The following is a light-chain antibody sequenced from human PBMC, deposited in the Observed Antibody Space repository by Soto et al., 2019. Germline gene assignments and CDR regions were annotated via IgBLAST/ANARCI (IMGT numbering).Light chain of an antibody. J-gene: IGKJ1*01. V-gene: IGKV3-11*01. Sequence: EIVLTQSPATLSLSPGERATLSCRASQSVSSYLAWYQQKPGQAPRLLIYDASNRATGIPARFSGSGSGTYFTLTISSLEPEAFAVYYCQQRSNWRTFGQGTKVEIK. CDR2: DAS. CDR3: QQRSNWRT. CDR1: QSVSSY.